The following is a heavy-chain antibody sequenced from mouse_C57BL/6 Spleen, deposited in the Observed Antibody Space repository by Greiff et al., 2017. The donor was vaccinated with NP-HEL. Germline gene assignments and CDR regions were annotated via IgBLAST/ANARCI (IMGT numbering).Heavy chain of an antibody. CDR1: GFNIKDYY. J-gene: IGHJ2*01. D-gene: IGHD1-1*01. V-gene: IGHV14-2*01. Sequence: EVQLQQSGAELVKPGASVKLSCTASGFNIKDYYMHWVKQRTEQGLEWIGRIDPEDGETKYAPKFPGKATITADTSSNTAYLQLSSLTSEDTAVYYCAKFDYYGSFYWGQGTTLTVSS. CDR3: AKFDYYGSFY. CDR2: IDPEDGET.